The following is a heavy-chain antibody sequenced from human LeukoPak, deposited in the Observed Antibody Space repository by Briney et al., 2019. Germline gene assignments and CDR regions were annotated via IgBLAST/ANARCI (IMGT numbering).Heavy chain of an antibody. D-gene: IGHD3-10*01. Sequence: PGGSLRLSCAASGFTFSSYAMSWVRQAPGRGLEWVSAISGSGGSTYYADSVKGRFTTSRDNSKNTLYLQMNSLRAEDTAVYYCAKGLRITMVRGVIGPHYFDYWGQGTLVTVSS. CDR3: AKGLRITMVRGVIGPHYFDY. J-gene: IGHJ4*02. V-gene: IGHV3-23*01. CDR2: ISGSGGST. CDR1: GFTFSSYA.